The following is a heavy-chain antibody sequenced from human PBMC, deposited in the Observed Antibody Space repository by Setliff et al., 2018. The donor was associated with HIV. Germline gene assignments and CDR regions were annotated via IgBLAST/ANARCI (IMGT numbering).Heavy chain of an antibody. Sequence: SETLSLTCTVSGGSINSGSYYWGWIRQPPEKGLEWIGTMFYSGSTYYNPSLKSRVTIFMDTSKNQFSLRLSSVTAADTAVYYCARFYDYYGHRLDYWGQGTQVTGLL. CDR3: ARFYDYYGHRLDY. J-gene: IGHJ4*02. CDR2: MFYSGST. D-gene: IGHD3-16*01. V-gene: IGHV4-39*01. CDR1: GGSINSGSYY.